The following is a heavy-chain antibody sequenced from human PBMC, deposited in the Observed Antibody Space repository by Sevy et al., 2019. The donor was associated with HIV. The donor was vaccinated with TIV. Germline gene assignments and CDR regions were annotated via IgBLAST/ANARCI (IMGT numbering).Heavy chain of an antibody. V-gene: IGHV3-7*01. CDR3: ATEGAGAYNY. D-gene: IGHD2-21*01. CDR2: IKGDGSEK. J-gene: IGHJ4*02. CDR1: GFTLSSSW. Sequence: GGSLRPSCAASGFTLSSSWMSWVRQAPGKGLEWVANIKGDGSEKYYVDSVKGRFTISRDNAKNSLYLQMNSLRAEDTAVYYCATEGAGAYNYWGQGILVTVSS.